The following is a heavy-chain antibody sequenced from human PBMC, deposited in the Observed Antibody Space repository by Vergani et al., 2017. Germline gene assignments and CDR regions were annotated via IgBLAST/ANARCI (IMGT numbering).Heavy chain of an antibody. CDR2: IYYSGST. CDR3: ARDPSDSSSLSVFFDY. J-gene: IGHJ4*02. Sequence: QVQLQESGPGLVKPSETLSLTCTVSGGSISSYYWSWIRQPPGKGLEWIGYIYYSGSTNYNPSLKSRVTISVDTSKNQFSLKLSSVTAADTAVYYCARDPSDSSSLSVFFDYWGQGTLVTVSS. D-gene: IGHD6-6*01. V-gene: IGHV4-59*01. CDR1: GGSISSYY.